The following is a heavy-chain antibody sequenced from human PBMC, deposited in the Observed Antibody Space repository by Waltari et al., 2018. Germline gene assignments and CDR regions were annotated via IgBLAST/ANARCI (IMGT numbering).Heavy chain of an antibody. CDR2: ISGSGGST. CDR3: AKKEGAYYYYGMDV. Sequence: EVQLVESGGGLVQPGGSLRLSCAASGFTFSSYAMSWVRQAPGKGLEWVSAISGSGGSTYYADAVKGRFTIARDNSKNTLYLQMNSLRAEDTAVYYCAKKEGAYYYYGMDVWGQGTTVTVSS. V-gene: IGHV3-23*04. J-gene: IGHJ6*02. CDR1: GFTFSSYA.